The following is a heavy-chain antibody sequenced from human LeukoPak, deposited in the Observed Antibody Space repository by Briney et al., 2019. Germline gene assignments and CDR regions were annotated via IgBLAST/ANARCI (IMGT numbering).Heavy chain of an antibody. D-gene: IGHD6-19*01. V-gene: IGHV3-30*18. J-gene: IGHJ4*02. CDR3: AKDRGSGYLDY. Sequence: PGGSLRLSCAASGFTFSSYGIHWVRQAPGKGLELVAVISSDGSNKYYADSVKGRFTISRDNSKNTLYLQVNSLRAEDTAVYYCAKDRGSGYLDYWGQGTLVTVSS. CDR1: GFTFSSYG. CDR2: ISSDGSNK.